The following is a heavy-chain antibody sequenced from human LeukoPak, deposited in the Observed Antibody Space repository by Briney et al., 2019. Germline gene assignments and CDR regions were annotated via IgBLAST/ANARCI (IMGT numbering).Heavy chain of an antibody. CDR2: IYISGST. CDR1: GGSISSASYY. J-gene: IGHJ3*02. Sequence: SETLSLTCTVSGGSISSASYYWSWIRQPAGKGLEWIGRIYISGSTNYNPSLKSRVTISVDTSKNQFSLKLSSVTAADTAVYYCARAHSNYGVNDAFDIWGQGTMVTVSS. V-gene: IGHV4-61*02. D-gene: IGHD4-11*01. CDR3: ARAHSNYGVNDAFDI.